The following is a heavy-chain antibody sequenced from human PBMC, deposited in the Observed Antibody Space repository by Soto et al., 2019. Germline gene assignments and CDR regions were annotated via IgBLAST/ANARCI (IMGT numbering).Heavy chain of an antibody. CDR1: GYTFTSYG. V-gene: IGHV1-18*01. CDR2: ISAYNGNT. Sequence: QVQLVQSGAEVKKPGASVKVSYKASGYTFTSYGISWVRQAPGQGLEWMGWISAYNGNTNYAQKLQGRVTMTTATSTGTAYMELRSLRSDDTAVYYCARDDAVVPPLSFYYYSGLDVWGQGTTVTVSS. CDR3: ARDDAVVPPLSFYYYSGLDV. J-gene: IGHJ6*02. D-gene: IGHD2-15*01.